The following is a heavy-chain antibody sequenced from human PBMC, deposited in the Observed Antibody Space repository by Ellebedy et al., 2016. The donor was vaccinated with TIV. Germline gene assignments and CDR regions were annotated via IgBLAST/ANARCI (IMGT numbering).Heavy chain of an antibody. CDR3: ARDRDYYFDY. CDR2: IWYDGSNK. Sequence: GESLKISXAASGFTFSSYGMHWVRQAPGKGLEWVAVIWYDGSNKYYADSVKGRFTISRDNSKNTLYLQMNSLRAEDTAVYYCARDRDYYFDYWGQGTLVTVSS. CDR1: GFTFSSYG. J-gene: IGHJ4*02. V-gene: IGHV3-33*01.